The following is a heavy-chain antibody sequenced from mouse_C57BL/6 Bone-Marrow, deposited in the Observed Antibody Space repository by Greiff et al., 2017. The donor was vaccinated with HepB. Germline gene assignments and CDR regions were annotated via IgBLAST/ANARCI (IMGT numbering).Heavy chain of an antibody. CDR1: GFTFSSYG. CDR3: ARRGSTMGTTSYFDD. CDR2: ISSGGSYT. Sequence: EVKLMESGGDLVKPGGSLKLSCAASGFTFSSYGMSWVRQTPDKRLEWVATISSGGSYTYYPDSVKGRFTISRDNAKNTLYLQMSSLKSEDTAMYYWARRGSTMGTTSYFDDWGQGTTLTVSS. D-gene: IGHD2-2*01. V-gene: IGHV5-6*02. J-gene: IGHJ2*01.